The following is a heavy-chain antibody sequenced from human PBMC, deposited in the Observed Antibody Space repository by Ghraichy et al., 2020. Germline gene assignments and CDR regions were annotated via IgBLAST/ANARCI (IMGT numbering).Heavy chain of an antibody. Sequence: GGSLRLSCAASGFTFSSYSMNWVRQAPGKGLEWVSSISSSSSYIYYADSVKGRFTISRDNAKNSLYLQMNSLRAEDTAVYYCARDRGIAARPLASWFDPWGQGTLVTVSS. CDR2: ISSSSSYI. CDR1: GFTFSSYS. CDR3: ARDRGIAARPLASWFDP. J-gene: IGHJ5*02. D-gene: IGHD6-6*01. V-gene: IGHV3-21*01.